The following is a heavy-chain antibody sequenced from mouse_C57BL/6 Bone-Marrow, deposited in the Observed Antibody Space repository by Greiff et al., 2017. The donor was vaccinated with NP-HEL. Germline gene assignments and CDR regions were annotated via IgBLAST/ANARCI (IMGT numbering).Heavy chain of an antibody. CDR3: ARRGGWLLRDY. J-gene: IGHJ2*01. CDR2: ISYDGSN. V-gene: IGHV3-6*01. Sequence: EVQRVESGPGLVKPSQSLSLTCSVTGYSITSGYYWNWIRQFPGNKLEWMGYISYDGSNNYNPSLKNRISITRDTSKNQFFLKLNSVTTEDTATYYCARRGGWLLRDYWGQGTTLTVSS. D-gene: IGHD2-3*01. CDR1: GYSITSGYY.